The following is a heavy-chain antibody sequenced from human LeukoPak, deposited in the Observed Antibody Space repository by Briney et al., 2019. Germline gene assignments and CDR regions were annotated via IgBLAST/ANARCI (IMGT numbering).Heavy chain of an antibody. V-gene: IGHV1-2*02. CDR3: ARGGYCSSTSCLNWFDP. CDR1: GYTFTDYY. Sequence: ASVKVSCKASGYTFTDYYMHWVRQAPGQGLEWMGWIDPHSGGTNYAQKFQGRVTMTRDTSISTAYMELSRLRSDDTAVYYCARGGYCSSTSCLNWFDPWGQGTLVTVSS. J-gene: IGHJ5*02. D-gene: IGHD2-2*01. CDR2: IDPHSGGT.